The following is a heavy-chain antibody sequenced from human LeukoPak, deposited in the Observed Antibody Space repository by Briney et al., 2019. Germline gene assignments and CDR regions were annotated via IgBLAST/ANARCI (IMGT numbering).Heavy chain of an antibody. V-gene: IGHV4-38-2*01. CDR2: MYHSGST. CDR1: GYSISSGRY. D-gene: IGHD5-24*01. J-gene: IGHJ4*02. Sequence: PSETLSLTCAVSGYSISSGRYWGWIRQPPGKGLEWIGSMYHSGSTYYNPSLKSRVTISVDTSKNQFSLKLSSVTAADTAVYYCARLRWLQSIDYWGQGTLVTVSS. CDR3: ARLRWLQSIDY.